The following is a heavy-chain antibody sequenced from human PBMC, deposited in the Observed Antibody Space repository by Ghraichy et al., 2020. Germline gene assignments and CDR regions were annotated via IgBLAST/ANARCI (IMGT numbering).Heavy chain of an antibody. D-gene: IGHD2-2*01. CDR3: ARAGLVPVALRDTLDF. Sequence: VKVSCQTFGYTFTGYYVHWVRQAPGQGLEWMGWINPNSGGTNYAQKFQGRVTMTRDTPISTAYMELTGLRSDDTAVYYCARAGLVPVALRDTLDFWGQGTMVTVSS. CDR2: INPNSGGT. CDR1: GYTFTGYY. V-gene: IGHV1-2*02. J-gene: IGHJ3*01.